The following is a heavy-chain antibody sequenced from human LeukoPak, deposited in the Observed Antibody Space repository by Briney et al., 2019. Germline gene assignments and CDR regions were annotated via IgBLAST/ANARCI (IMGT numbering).Heavy chain of an antibody. V-gene: IGHV1-3*01. CDR1: GFTFTNYA. Sequence: ASVTVSCKASGFTFTNYAMQWVRQAPGQRLEWMGWINAGNGHTRYSQRFQGRVTITRDTSATTAYMEVTSLRSEDTAVYYCARGIWSRTVSSYYFDYWGQGTLVTVSS. J-gene: IGHJ4*02. D-gene: IGHD3-3*01. CDR2: INAGNGHT. CDR3: ARGIWSRTVSSYYFDY.